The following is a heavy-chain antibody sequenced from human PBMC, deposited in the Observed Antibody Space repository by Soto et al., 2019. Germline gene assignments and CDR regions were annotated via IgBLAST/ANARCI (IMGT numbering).Heavy chain of an antibody. CDR2: INIYSGDA. CDR3: ARALYYYDNSGLAY. D-gene: IGHD3-22*01. V-gene: IGHV1-18*01. CDR1: GYTFTSYG. J-gene: IGHJ4*02. Sequence: QVRLEQSGPEVKKTGASVKVSCKASGYTFTSYGISWVRQAPGQGLEWMGWINIYSGDANYAQSFQDRVTMTRDTSTNTVYVEMRTLISDDTAVYYCARALYYYDNSGLAYWGQGTLVTVSS.